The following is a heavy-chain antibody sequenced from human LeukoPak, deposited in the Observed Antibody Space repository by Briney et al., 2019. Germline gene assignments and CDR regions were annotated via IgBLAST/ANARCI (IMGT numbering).Heavy chain of an antibody. V-gene: IGHV3-30*03. CDR2: ISYDGSSE. CDR3: AREGYYYDSSGYSYYFDS. J-gene: IGHJ4*02. Sequence: GGSLRLSCAASGFTFSNYAMHWVRQAPGKGLEWVAVISYDGSSEYYADSVKGRFTISRDNSKMMYLQMNSLRADGTAVYYCAREGYYYDSSGYSYYFDSWGQGTLVTVSS. CDR1: GFTFSNYA. D-gene: IGHD3-22*01.